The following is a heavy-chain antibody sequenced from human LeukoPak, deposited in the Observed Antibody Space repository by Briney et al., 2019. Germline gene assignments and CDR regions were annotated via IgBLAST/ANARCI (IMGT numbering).Heavy chain of an antibody. V-gene: IGHV3-74*01. Sequence: PGVPLRLSCGGCIVTSRRSSMQCVPHAQERGRVWVSRINSDDSSIAYADSVKGRFTISKDNTKNTLYLQMNRLRAEATAEYYCARVLATVIHWYFDLWGRGTLTTVSS. CDR1: IVTSRRSS. CDR2: INSDDSSI. CDR3: ARVLATVIHWYFDL. J-gene: IGHJ2*01. D-gene: IGHD4-17*01.